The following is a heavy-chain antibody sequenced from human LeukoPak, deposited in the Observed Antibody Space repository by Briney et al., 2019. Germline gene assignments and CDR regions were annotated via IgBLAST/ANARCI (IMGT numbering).Heavy chain of an antibody. CDR3: ARDRIVVVPAVESEFDY. V-gene: IGHV1-18*04. CDR1: GYTFTSYG. D-gene: IGHD2-2*01. Sequence: ASVKVSCKASGYTFTSYGISWVRQAPGQGLEWMGWISAYNGNTNYAQKLQGRVTMTTDTSTSTAYMELSSLRSDDTAVYYCARDRIVVVPAVESEFDYWGQGTLVTVSS. J-gene: IGHJ4*02. CDR2: ISAYNGNT.